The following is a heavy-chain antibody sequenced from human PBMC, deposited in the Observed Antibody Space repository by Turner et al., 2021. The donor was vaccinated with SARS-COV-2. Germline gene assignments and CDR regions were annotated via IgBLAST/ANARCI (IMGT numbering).Heavy chain of an antibody. CDR3: ARDSGITGVDI. J-gene: IGHJ4*02. CDR2: LNPNTGGT. CDR1: GYTFTDYH. D-gene: IGHD1-20*01. Sequence: QVHLAQSGAEVTKPGASVKVSCKASGYTFTDYHMHWVRQAPGQGLEWVGWLNPNTGGTNYAQRFQGRVTITADASVNTAYMEMSSLTSDDTAVYYCARDSGITGVDIWSEGTLVTVSP. V-gene: IGHV1-2*02.